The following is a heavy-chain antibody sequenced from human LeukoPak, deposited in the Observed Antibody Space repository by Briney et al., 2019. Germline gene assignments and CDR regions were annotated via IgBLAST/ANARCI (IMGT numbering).Heavy chain of an antibody. CDR2: ISSSGSTI. CDR3: ARGSGMMYAFDI. Sequence: GGTLRLSCAASGFTFSSYGMSWVRQAPGKGLEWVSYISSSGSTIYYADSVKGRFTISRDNAKNSLYLQMNSLRAEDTAVYYCARGSGMMYAFDIWGQGTMVTVSS. V-gene: IGHV3-48*04. D-gene: IGHD3-10*01. CDR1: GFTFSSYG. J-gene: IGHJ3*02.